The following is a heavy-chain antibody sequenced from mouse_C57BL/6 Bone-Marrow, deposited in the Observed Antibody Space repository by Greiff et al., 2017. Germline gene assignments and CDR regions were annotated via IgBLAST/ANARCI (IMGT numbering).Heavy chain of an antibody. CDR2: ILPGSGSP. J-gene: IGHJ1*03. CDR3: ANAYPYWYFDV. V-gene: IGHV1-9*01. D-gene: IGHD2-10*01. Sequence: VQLQQSGAALMKPGASVKLSCKATGYTFTGYWIEWVKPRPGHGLEWIGEILPGSGSPNYNEKFKGKATFTADTSSNKDYMQLSSLTTEDSASEYCANAYPYWYFDVWGTGTTVTVSS. CDR1: GYTFTGYW.